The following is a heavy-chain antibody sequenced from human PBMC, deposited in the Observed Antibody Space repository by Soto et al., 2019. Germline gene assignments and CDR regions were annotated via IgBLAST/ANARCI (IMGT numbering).Heavy chain of an antibody. Sequence: QVQLQESGPGLVKPSETLSLTCTVSGGSISSYYWSWIRQPPGKGLEWIGYIYYSGSTNYNPSLKSRVTISVDTSKNQFSLKLSSVTAADTAVYYCARVDGGGDYIYYFDYWGQGTLVTVSS. CDR2: IYYSGST. CDR3: ARVDGGGDYIYYFDY. CDR1: GGSISSYY. V-gene: IGHV4-59*01. D-gene: IGHD4-17*01. J-gene: IGHJ4*02.